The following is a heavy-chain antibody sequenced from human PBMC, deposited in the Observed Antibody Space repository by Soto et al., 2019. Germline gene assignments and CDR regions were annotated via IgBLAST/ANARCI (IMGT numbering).Heavy chain of an antibody. CDR1: GYTFTSYA. CDR2: INAGNGNP. J-gene: IGHJ4*02. D-gene: IGHD2-21*02. Sequence: QVQLVQSGAEEKKPGASVKVSCKASGYTFTSYAMHWVRQAPGPRLEWMGWINAGNGNPKYSQKFQGRVTITRDTSASTAYMELSSLRSEDTAVYYCARSRVVVTARDYWGQGTLVTVSS. CDR3: ARSRVVVTARDY. V-gene: IGHV1-3*05.